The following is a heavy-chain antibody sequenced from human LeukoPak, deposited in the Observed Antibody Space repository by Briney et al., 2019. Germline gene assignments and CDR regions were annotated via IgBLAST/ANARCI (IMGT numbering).Heavy chain of an antibody. J-gene: IGHJ4*02. D-gene: IGHD3-3*01. CDR1: GGSISSYY. CDR2: IYYSGST. CDR3: ARGAVRGYDFWSGYRFDY. Sequence: SETLSLTCTVSGGSISSYYWSWIRQPPGKGLEWIGYIYYSGSTNYNPSLRSRVTISVDTSKNQFSLKLSSVTAADTAVYYCARGAVRGYDFWSGYRFDYWGQGTLVTVSS. V-gene: IGHV4-59*01.